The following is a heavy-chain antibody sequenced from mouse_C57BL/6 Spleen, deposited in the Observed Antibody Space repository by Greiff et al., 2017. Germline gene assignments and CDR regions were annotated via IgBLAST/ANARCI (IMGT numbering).Heavy chain of an antibody. D-gene: IGHD1-1*01. CDR2: IYPGDGDT. Sequence: QVQLQQSGPELVKPGASVKISCKASGYAFSSSWMNWVKQRPVKGLEWIGRIYPGDGDTNYNGKFKGKATLTADKSSSTAYMQLSSLTSEDSAVYFCARSLITTVVPYYYAMDYWGQGTSVTVSS. CDR3: ARSLITTVVPYYYAMDY. J-gene: IGHJ4*01. V-gene: IGHV1-82*01. CDR1: GYAFSSSW.